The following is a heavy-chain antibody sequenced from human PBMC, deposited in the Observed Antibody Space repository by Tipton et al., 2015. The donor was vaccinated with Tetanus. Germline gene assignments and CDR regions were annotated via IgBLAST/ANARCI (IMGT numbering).Heavy chain of an antibody. J-gene: IGHJ4*02. Sequence: TLSLTCTVSGGSITSGGYYWSWIRQHPGKGLEWIGDIYYSGSTYYNPSLKSRVTISVDTSKNQFSLKLNSVTAADTAVYYCAGDQARGARGWNYFDYWGQGTLVAVSS. D-gene: IGHD6-6*01. CDR2: IYYSGST. CDR1: GGSITSGGYY. CDR3: AGDQARGARGWNYFDY. V-gene: IGHV4-31*03.